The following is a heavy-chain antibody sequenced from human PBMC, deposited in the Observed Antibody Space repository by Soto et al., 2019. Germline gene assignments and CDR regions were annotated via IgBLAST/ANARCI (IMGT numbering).Heavy chain of an antibody. CDR3: AKDISVCCGSDWCAFDI. Sequence: EVQLVESGGGLVQPGRSLRLSCAASGFTFDDYAMHWVRQAPGKGLEWVAGISRNRGSIGYADSVKGRFTISRDNAKNSMYLQMNSLRGEGTAVYYGAKDISVCCGSDWCAFDIWGQGTMVTVSS. CDR2: ISRNRGSI. J-gene: IGHJ3*02. CDR1: GFTFDDYA. D-gene: IGHD2-21*02. V-gene: IGHV3-9*01.